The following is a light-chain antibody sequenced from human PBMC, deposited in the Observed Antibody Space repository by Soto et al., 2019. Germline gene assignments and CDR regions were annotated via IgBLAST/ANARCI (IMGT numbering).Light chain of an antibody. Sequence: EIVLTQSPGTLSLSPGEGATLSCRASQSVSSSYFAWYQQKPGQAPRLLIYGASSRATGIPDRFSGSGSGTDFTLTISRLEPEDFAVYYCQQYGSSGTFGQGTKVDIK. CDR3: QQYGSSGT. CDR1: QSVSSSY. CDR2: GAS. J-gene: IGKJ1*01. V-gene: IGKV3-20*01.